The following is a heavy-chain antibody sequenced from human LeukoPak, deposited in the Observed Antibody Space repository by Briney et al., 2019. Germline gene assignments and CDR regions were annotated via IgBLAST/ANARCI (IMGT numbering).Heavy chain of an antibody. J-gene: IGHJ4*02. CDR1: GYTFTGYY. V-gene: IGHV7-4-1*02. CDR3: ARDSLSDYYDSSGYSDY. D-gene: IGHD3-22*01. CDR2: INTNTGNP. Sequence: ASVKVSCKASGYTFTGYYMHWVRQAPGQGLEWMGWINTNTGNPTYAQGFTGRFVFSLDTSVSTAYLQISSLKAEDTAVYYCARDSLSDYYDSSGYSDYWGQGTLVTVSS.